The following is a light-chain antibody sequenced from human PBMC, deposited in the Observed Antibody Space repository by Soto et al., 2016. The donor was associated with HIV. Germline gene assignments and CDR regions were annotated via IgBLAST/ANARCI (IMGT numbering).Light chain of an antibody. CDR3: QQTYSTPLT. Sequence: DIQMTQSPSTLSASVGDRVTITCRASQDITTWLAWYQQKPGKPPNLLIYKASNLQNGVPSRFSGSGSGTEFTLSINSLQPEDFATYYCQQTYSTPLTFGGGTTVEIK. CDR2: KAS. V-gene: IGKV1-5*03. J-gene: IGKJ4*01. CDR1: QDITTW.